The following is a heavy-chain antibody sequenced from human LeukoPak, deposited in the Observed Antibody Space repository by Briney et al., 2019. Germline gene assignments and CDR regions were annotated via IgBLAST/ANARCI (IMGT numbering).Heavy chain of an antibody. V-gene: IGHV3-7*01. CDR2: IKQDGSEK. J-gene: IGHJ6*03. Sequence: GGSLRLSCAASGFTFSSYWMSWVRQAPGKGLEWVANIKQDGSEKYYVDSVKGRFTISRDNAKNSLYLQMNSLRAEDTAVYYCARGIAARRGVDYYYYYMDVWGKGTTVTVSS. CDR3: ARGIAARRGVDYYYYYMDV. D-gene: IGHD6-6*01. CDR1: GFTFSSYW.